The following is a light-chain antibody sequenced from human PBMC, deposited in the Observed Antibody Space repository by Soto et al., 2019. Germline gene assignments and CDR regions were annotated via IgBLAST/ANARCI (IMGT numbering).Light chain of an antibody. J-gene: IGKJ4*01. CDR2: DAS. Sequence: EIVLTQSPATLSLSPGNRATLSCRASQSVSSYLAWYQQKPGRAPRLLIYDASNRATGIPARFSGSGSGTDFTLTSTSLQPEDFAVYYCQQRSNWPSTFGGGTKVEIK. V-gene: IGKV3-11*01. CDR3: QQRSNWPST. CDR1: QSVSSY.